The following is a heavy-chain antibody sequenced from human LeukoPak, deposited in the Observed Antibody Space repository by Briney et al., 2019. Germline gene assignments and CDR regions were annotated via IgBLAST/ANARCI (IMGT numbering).Heavy chain of an antibody. CDR3: AGSNWGPPYFDY. D-gene: IGHD7-27*01. J-gene: IGHJ4*02. CDR2: IYYSGST. V-gene: IGHV4-59*08. Sequence: MASETLSLTCTVSGGSISSYYWSWIRQPPGKGLEWIGYIYYSGSTNYNPSLKSRVTISVDTSKNQFSLKLSSVTAADTAVYYCAGSNWGPPYFDYWGQGTLVTVSS. CDR1: GGSISSYY.